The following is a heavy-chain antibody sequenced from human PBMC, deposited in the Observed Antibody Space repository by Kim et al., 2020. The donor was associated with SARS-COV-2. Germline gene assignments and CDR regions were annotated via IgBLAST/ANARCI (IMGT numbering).Heavy chain of an antibody. J-gene: IGHJ4*02. CDR2: IYYRGST. V-gene: IGHV4-59*13. Sequence: SETLSLTCTVSGGSISSYYWSWIRQPPGRGLEWIGYIYYRGSTNYNPSLKSRVTISVDTSKNQFSLKLNSVTAADTAVYYCARVPCGSGRIDYSGKGTLVTVSS. D-gene: IGHD3-10*01. CDR3: ARVPCGSGRIDY. CDR1: GGSISSYY.